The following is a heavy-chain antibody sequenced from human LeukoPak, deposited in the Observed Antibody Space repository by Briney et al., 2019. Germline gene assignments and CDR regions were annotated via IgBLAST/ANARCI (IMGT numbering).Heavy chain of an antibody. CDR3: ARDWAYNGGSYGVD. D-gene: IGHD1-26*01. Sequence: GGSLRLYCAASGFTFSSYWMSWVRQAPGKGLEWVANIKQDGSEKYYVDSVKGRFTISRDNAKNSLYLQMNSLRAEDTAVYYCARDWAYNGGSYGVDWGQGTLVTVSS. J-gene: IGHJ4*02. V-gene: IGHV3-7*01. CDR1: GFTFSSYW. CDR2: IKQDGSEK.